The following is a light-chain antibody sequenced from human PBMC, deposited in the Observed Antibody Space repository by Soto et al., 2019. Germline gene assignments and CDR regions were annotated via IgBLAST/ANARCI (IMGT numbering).Light chain of an antibody. V-gene: IGKV2-28*01. Sequence: EIVMTQSPLSLPVTPGDPASISCRSSQSLLHSNGYNYLDWYLQKPGQSPQLLIYLGSNRASGVPDRFSGSGSGTDFTLKISRVEAEDVGVYYCMQDLQPPITFGQGTRLEIK. CDR2: LGS. J-gene: IGKJ5*01. CDR3: MQDLQPPIT. CDR1: QSLLHSNGYNY.